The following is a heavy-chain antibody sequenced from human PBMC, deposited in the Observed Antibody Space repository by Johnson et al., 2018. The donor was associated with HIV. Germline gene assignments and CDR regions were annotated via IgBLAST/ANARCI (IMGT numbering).Heavy chain of an antibody. D-gene: IGHD5-24*01. CDR1: GFTFSTYG. V-gene: IGHV3-33*01. J-gene: IGHJ3*02. CDR3: ARDQVVEMATIIGDDAFDI. Sequence: QVQLVESGGGVVQPGRSLRLSCAASGFTFSTYGMHWVRQAPGKGLEWVAVMWYDGSNKYYADSVKGRFTISRDNSKNTLYLQMNSLRAEDTAVYYCARDQVVEMATIIGDDAFDIWGQGTMVTVSS. CDR2: MWYDGSNK.